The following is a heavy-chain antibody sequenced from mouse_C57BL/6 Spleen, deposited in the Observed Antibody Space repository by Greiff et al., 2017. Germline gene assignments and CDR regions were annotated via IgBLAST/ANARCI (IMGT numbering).Heavy chain of an antibody. Sequence: EVMLVESGGGLVKPGGSLKLSCAASGFTFSSYTMSWVRQTPEKRLEWVATIGGGGGNTYYPDSVKGRFTISRDNAKNTLYLQMSSLRSEDTALYYCARGLLRGDAMDYWGQGASVTVSS. J-gene: IGHJ4*01. CDR1: GFTFSSYT. CDR3: ARGLLRGDAMDY. V-gene: IGHV5-9*01. D-gene: IGHD2-3*01. CDR2: IGGGGGNT.